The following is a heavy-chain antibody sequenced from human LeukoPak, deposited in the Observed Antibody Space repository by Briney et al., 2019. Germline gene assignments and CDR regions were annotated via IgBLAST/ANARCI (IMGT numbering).Heavy chain of an antibody. J-gene: IGHJ4*02. V-gene: IGHV3-33*01. CDR1: GFTFSSYG. CDR2: IWYDGSNK. Sequence: PGRSLRLSCAASGFTFSSYGMHWVRQAPGKGLEWVAVIWYDGSNKYYADSVKGRFTISRDNSKNTLYLQMNSLRAEDTAVYYCAISSTGTTLFDYWGQGTLVTVSS. CDR3: AISSTGTTLFDY. D-gene: IGHD4-17*01.